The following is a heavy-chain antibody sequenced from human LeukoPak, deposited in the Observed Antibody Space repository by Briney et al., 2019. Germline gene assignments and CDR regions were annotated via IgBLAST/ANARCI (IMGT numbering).Heavy chain of an antibody. Sequence: ASVKVSSKASGYTFTTYGISWVRQAPGHGLESMGWMSAFNGNTNYAQKLQGRVTMTTDTSTSTAYMELRSLRSDDTAVYYCARVGDRITMVREVIIPDTVYIWGQGTMVTVSS. CDR3: ARVGDRITMVREVIIPDTVYI. CDR1: GYTFTTYG. CDR2: MSAFNGNT. V-gene: IGHV1-18*01. D-gene: IGHD3-10*01. J-gene: IGHJ3*02.